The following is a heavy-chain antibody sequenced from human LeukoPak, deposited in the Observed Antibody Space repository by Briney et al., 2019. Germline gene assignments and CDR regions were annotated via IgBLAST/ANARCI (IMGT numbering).Heavy chain of an antibody. Sequence: PGGSLRLSCAASGFTFSSYSMNWVRQAPGKGLEWVSSISSSSSYIYYADSVKGRFTISRDNAKNSLCLQMNSLRAEDTAVYYCARDLLMVRGVMRLYNWFDPWGQGTLVTVSS. CDR1: GFTFSSYS. D-gene: IGHD3-10*01. J-gene: IGHJ5*02. CDR2: ISSSSSYI. CDR3: ARDLLMVRGVMRLYNWFDP. V-gene: IGHV3-21*01.